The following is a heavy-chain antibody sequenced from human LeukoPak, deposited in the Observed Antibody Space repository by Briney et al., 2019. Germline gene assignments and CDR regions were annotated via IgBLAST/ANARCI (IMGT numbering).Heavy chain of an antibody. Sequence: GGSLRLSCVAYGFTFKNCAMSWIRQAPGKGLEWVSGINSGGHKYYADSVKGRFTISRDSSKNTLSLQMNSLTTEDTAVYYCAKDDSMTLDHFDYWGQGALVTVSS. V-gene: IGHV3-23*01. J-gene: IGHJ4*02. CDR3: AKDDSMTLDHFDY. D-gene: IGHD4-11*01. CDR1: GFTFKNCA. CDR2: INSGGHK.